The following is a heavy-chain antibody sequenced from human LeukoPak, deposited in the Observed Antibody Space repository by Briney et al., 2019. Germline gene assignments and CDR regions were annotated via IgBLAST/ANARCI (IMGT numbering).Heavy chain of an antibody. J-gene: IGHJ6*02. CDR2: IKQDGSEK. CDR1: GFTFSSYW. Sequence: PGGSLRLSCAASGFTFSSYWMSWVRQAPGKGLEWVANIKQDGSEKYYVDSVKGRSTISRDNAKNSLYLQMNSLRAEDTAVYYCARDPVAVAGNDYYYYYGMDVWGQGTTVTVSS. CDR3: ARDPVAVAGNDYYYYYGMDV. V-gene: IGHV3-7*03. D-gene: IGHD6-19*01.